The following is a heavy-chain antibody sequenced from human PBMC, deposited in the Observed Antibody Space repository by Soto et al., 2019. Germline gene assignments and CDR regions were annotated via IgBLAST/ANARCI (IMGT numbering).Heavy chain of an antibody. CDR1: GGTFSNSA. CDR2: IMPIFRTP. V-gene: IGHV1-69*12. CDR3: ARDKDRQHLGGNYYYILDV. J-gene: IGHJ6*02. Sequence: QVQLEQSGAEVKKPGSSVKVSCKASGGTFSNSAISWVRQAPGQGLEWMGGIMPIFRTPDYAKRFQGRVTITADQSTSTAYMELSGLRPDDTAVYYCARDKDRQHLGGNYYYILDVWGQGTTVTVSS.